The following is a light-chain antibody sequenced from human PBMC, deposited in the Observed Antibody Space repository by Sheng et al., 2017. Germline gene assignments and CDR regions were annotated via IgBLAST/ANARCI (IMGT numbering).Light chain of an antibody. CDR1: SSNIGAAYD. J-gene: IGLJ3*02. CDR3: QSYDSRLSGSV. CDR2: ATF. V-gene: IGLV1-40*01. Sequence: QSVLTQPPSVSGAPGQRVTISCTGTSSNIGAAYDVQWYQQFPGTAPKLLIFATFDRPSGVPDRFSGSKSGTSASLAITGLQTEDEADYYCQSYDSRLSGSVFGGGTKLTVL.